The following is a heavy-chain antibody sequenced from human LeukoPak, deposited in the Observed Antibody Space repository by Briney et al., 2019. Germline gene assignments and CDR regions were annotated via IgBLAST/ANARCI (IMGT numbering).Heavy chain of an antibody. D-gene: IGHD3-16*01. Sequence: VGSLRLSCAASGFTFSSYWMHWVRQAPGKRLGRVSRINSVEGSTTYADSVKGRFTSSRDNAKNPLYLQMNSLRAEDTAVYYCAKVGGADPFDHWGQGTLVTVSS. CDR2: INSVEGST. CDR1: GFTFSSYW. J-gene: IGHJ4*02. CDR3: AKVGGADPFDH. V-gene: IGHV3-74*01.